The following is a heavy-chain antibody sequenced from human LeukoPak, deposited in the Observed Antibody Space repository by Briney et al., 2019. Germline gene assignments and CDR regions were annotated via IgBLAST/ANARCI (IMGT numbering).Heavy chain of an antibody. Sequence: PSVKVSCKTSDYTFISYGISWVRQAPGQGLQWMGWISAFNGNTNYAQKIQGRVTMTTHTSTSTAYMGLRSLRSDDTAVYYCARVAAADYFDYWGQGTLVTVSS. J-gene: IGHJ4*02. CDR1: DYTFISYG. V-gene: IGHV1-18*01. CDR3: ARVAAADYFDY. CDR2: ISAFNGNT. D-gene: IGHD6-13*01.